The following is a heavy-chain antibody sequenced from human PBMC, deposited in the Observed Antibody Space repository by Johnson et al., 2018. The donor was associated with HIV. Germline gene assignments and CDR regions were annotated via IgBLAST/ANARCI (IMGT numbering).Heavy chain of an antibody. CDR2: ISHEGSKT. CDR3: ARDKVTYYDFWSGPGGAFDM. V-gene: IGHV3-30*04. J-gene: IGHJ3*02. Sequence: QVQLVESGGGVAQPGRSLRLSCAASGFTFSSYAMHWVRQAPGKGLEWAAVISHEGSKTDYDDSVNGRANISRDHSKNTLYLQINSLRAEDTAVYYCARDKVTYYDFWSGPGGAFDMWGQGTLVTVSS. D-gene: IGHD3-3*01. CDR1: GFTFSSYA.